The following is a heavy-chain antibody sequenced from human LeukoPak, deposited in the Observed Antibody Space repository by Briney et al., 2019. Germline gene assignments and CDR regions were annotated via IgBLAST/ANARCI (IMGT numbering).Heavy chain of an antibody. V-gene: IGHV4-59*01. CDR1: GGSISDDS. CDR2: ISYSGST. Sequence: AETLSLTRTVSGGSISDDSWTWIRQPPGKVLEWIGYISYSGSTNSNRPLRSRLTISVDTSRNQFSWNLSALTPPAPHGYSVARVGRGDYTWGRYSFDYWGQGTLVSVSS. J-gene: IGHJ4*02. D-gene: IGHD3-16*01. CDR3: ARVGRGDYTWGRYSFDY.